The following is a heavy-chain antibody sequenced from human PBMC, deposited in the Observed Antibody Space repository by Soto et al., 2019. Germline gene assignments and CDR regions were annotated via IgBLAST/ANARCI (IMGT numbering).Heavy chain of an antibody. J-gene: IGHJ4*02. CDR1: GGSISSSSYY. CDR3: AKEPTSRGYIDY. Sequence: SETLSLTCTVSGGSISSSSYYWGWIRQPPGKGLEWIGSIYYSGSTYYNPSLKGRVTISVDTSKNTLYLQMNSLRAEDTAVYYCAKEPTSRGYIDYWGQGTLVTVSS. V-gene: IGHV4-39*02. CDR2: IYYSGST. D-gene: IGHD6-13*01.